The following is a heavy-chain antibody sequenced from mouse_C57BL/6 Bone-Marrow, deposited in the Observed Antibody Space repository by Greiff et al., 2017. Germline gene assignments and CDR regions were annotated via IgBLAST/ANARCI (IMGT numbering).Heavy chain of an antibody. Sequence: QVQLQQPGTELVKPGASVKLSCKASGYTFTSYWMHWVKQRPGQGLEWIGNINPSNGGTNYNEKFKSKATLTVDKSSSTAYMQLSSLTSEDSAVYYCARDYYGSSYPYYAMDYGGQGTSVTVSS. CDR1: GYTFTSYW. J-gene: IGHJ4*01. V-gene: IGHV1-53*01. CDR3: ARDYYGSSYPYYAMDY. CDR2: INPSNGGT. D-gene: IGHD1-1*01.